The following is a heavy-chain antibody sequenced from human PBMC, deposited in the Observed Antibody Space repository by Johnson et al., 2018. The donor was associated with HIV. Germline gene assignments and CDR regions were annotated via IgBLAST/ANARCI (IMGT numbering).Heavy chain of an antibody. CDR1: GFTFDDYA. CDR3: ASSSPRDAFDI. J-gene: IGHJ3*02. Sequence: VQLVESGGGLVQPGRSLRLSCAASGFTFDDYAMHWVRQAPGKGPEWVSGISWNSGITGYADSVKGRFTISRDNAKNSLYLQMNSLRAEDTALYYCASSSPRDAFDIWGQGTMVTVSS. CDR2: ISWNSGIT. V-gene: IGHV3-9*01. D-gene: IGHD3-10*01.